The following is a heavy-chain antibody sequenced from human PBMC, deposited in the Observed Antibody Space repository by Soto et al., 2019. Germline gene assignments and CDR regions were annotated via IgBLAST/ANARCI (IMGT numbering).Heavy chain of an antibody. V-gene: IGHV3-49*03. CDR1: GFTFDHYA. J-gene: IGHJ4*02. D-gene: IGHD3-10*01. Sequence: EVQLVESGGGLAQPGRSLRLSCTSSGFTFDHYAMTWFRQAPGKGLEWVGFITSKAYGGTTEYAASVKGRFTISRDDSKIIAYLQMDSLKTEDTAVYYCTRGPPNNYGSGTYPFDYWGQGALVTVSS. CDR3: TRGPPNNYGSGTYPFDY. CDR2: ITSKAYGGTT.